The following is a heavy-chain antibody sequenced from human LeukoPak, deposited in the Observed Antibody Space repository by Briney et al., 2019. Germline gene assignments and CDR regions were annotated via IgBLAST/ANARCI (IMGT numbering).Heavy chain of an antibody. Sequence: PSETLSLTCTVSGGSISSYYWSWIRQPPGKGLEWIGYIYYSGSTNYNPSLKSRVTISVDTPKNQFSLKLNSMTTADTAVYYCTRGAGWLIDYWGQGILVTVSS. CDR3: TRGAGWLIDY. J-gene: IGHJ4*02. D-gene: IGHD3-16*01. CDR1: GGSISSYY. V-gene: IGHV4-59*01. CDR2: IYYSGST.